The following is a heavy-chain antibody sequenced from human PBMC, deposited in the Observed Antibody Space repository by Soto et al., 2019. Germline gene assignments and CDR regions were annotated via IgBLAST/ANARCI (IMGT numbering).Heavy chain of an antibody. D-gene: IGHD3-22*01. Sequence: EVQXVESGGXLXKXGXSLRLSCAASGFTFSSHSMNWVRQAPGKGLEWVSSISSSSTYIYYADSVKGRFTISRDNAKNSLYLQMNSLRAEDTAVYYCASHPRDSSGYWYYFDYWGQGTLVTVSS. CDR2: ISSSSTYI. J-gene: IGHJ4*02. CDR3: ASHPRDSSGYWYYFDY. CDR1: GFTFSSHS. V-gene: IGHV3-21*01.